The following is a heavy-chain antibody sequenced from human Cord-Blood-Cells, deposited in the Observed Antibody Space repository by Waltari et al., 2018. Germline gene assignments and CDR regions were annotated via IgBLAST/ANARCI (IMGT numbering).Heavy chain of an antibody. CDR2: IRGSGGRT. D-gene: IGHD6-13*01. CDR1: GFTFSSYA. CDR3: AKEGIAAAGAFDI. Sequence: EVQLLESGGGLVQPGGSLRLSCAASGFTFSSYAMSWVRQAPGEWLEWVSAIRGSGGRTYYADSVKGRFTISRDNSKNTLYLQMNSLRAEDTAVYYCAKEGIAAAGAFDIWGQGTMVTVSS. J-gene: IGHJ3*02. V-gene: IGHV3-23*01.